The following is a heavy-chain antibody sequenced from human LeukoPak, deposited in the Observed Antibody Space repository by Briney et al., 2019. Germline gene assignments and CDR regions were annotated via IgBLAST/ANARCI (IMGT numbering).Heavy chain of an antibody. CDR1: GGSISSDY. J-gene: IGHJ5*02. V-gene: IGHV4-59*01. CDR2: VYYSGSA. D-gene: IGHD3/OR15-3a*01. Sequence: KSSETLSLTCTVSGGSISSDYWSWIRQPPGRGLEWIGHVYYSGSANYNPSLKSRVTISTDTSKNQFSLKLTSVTAADTAVYYCARAGGVKKAALDLDRWGQGTLVTVSS. CDR3: ARAGGVKKAALDLDR.